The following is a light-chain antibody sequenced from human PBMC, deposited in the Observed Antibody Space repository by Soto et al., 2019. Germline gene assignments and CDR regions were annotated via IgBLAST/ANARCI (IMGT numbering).Light chain of an antibody. CDR2: GAS. Sequence: EIVFTPSPGTPSLSPGERATPSCRARQSVSSSYSACYQQKPGQAPRLLIYGASSRATGIPDRFSGSGSGTDFTLTISRLEHEDFAAYYCQQYGSSPPTTFGQGTRLEIK. CDR1: QSVSSSY. J-gene: IGKJ5*01. V-gene: IGKV3-20*01. CDR3: QQYGSSPPTT.